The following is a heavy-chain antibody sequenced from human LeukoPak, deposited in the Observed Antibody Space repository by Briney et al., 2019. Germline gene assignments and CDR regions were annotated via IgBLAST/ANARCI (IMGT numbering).Heavy chain of an antibody. Sequence: SETLSLTCTVSGGSISTYYWSWIRRPPGKGLEWIAYIHASGPTNYNPSLKSRITISVDTSKNRFSLKLSSVTAADTAVYYCARHDAGIAARPFDNWGQGTLVTVSS. J-gene: IGHJ4*02. CDR2: IHASGPT. CDR1: GGSISTYY. CDR3: ARHDAGIAARPFDN. V-gene: IGHV4-4*09. D-gene: IGHD6-6*01.